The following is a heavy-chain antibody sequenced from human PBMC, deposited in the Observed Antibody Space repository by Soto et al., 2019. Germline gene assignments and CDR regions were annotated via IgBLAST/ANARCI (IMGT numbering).Heavy chain of an antibody. CDR3: ARDRQGAGDFDY. Sequence: QVQLVESGGGVVQPGRSLRLSCAASGFTFISYGMHWVRQAPGKGLEWVAVIWYDGSNKYYADSVKGRFTISRDNSKNTLYLQMNSLRAEDTAVYYCARDRQGAGDFDYWGQGTLVTVSS. CDR1: GFTFISYG. D-gene: IGHD6-19*01. J-gene: IGHJ4*02. CDR2: IWYDGSNK. V-gene: IGHV3-33*01.